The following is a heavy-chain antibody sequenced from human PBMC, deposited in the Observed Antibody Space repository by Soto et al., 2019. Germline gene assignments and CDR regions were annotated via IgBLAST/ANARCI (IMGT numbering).Heavy chain of an antibody. CDR2: ISPKSTYR. J-gene: IGHJ4*02. Sequence: GGSLRLSCATSGFPFSDYYMSWIRQAPGKGLEWLSHISPKSTYRNYADSVKGRFTISRDNTKSSLFLQMNSLGVEDTAVYYCARGGGGGLFEHWGQGVLVTVS. CDR1: GFPFSDYY. CDR3: ARGGGGGLFEH. D-gene: IGHD2-21*01. V-gene: IGHV3-11*06.